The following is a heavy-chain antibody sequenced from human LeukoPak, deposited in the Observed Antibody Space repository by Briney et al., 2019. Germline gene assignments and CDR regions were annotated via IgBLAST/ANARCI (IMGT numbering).Heavy chain of an antibody. CDR2: ISWNSGSI. V-gene: IGHV3-9*01. CDR3: ARDLRGKGDY. J-gene: IGHJ4*02. CDR1: GFTFDDYA. D-gene: IGHD3-10*01. Sequence: PGGSLRLSCAASGFTFDDYAMHWVRQAPGKGLEWVSGISWNSGSIGYADSVKGRFTISRDNAKNSLYLQMNSLRAEDTAVYYCARDLRGKGDYWGQGTLVTVSS.